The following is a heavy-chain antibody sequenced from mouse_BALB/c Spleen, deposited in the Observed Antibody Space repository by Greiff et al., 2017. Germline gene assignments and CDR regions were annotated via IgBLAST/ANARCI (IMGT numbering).Heavy chain of an antibody. Sequence: DVMLVESGGDLVKPGGSLKLSCAASGFTFSSYGMSWVRQTPDKRLEWVATISSGGSYTYYPDSVKGRFTISRDNAKNTLYLQMSSLTSEDTAMYYCARDYYGSSYAMDYWGQGTSVTVSA. D-gene: IGHD1-1*01. V-gene: IGHV5-6*02. CDR2: ISSGGSYT. CDR1: GFTFSSYG. CDR3: ARDYYGSSYAMDY. J-gene: IGHJ4*01.